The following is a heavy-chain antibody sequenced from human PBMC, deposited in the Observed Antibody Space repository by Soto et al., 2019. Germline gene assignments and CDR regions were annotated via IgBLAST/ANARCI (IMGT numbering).Heavy chain of an antibody. CDR1: GYTFTSFG. CDR2: ISALTCET. D-gene: IGHD1-1*01. Sequence: QVLLVQSGPELKRPGASVMLSCKASGYTFTSFGFSWVRQAPGQQGLEWVGWISALTCETKFAQRFQDRIDLPKDTETKTGYMELRSLTPDDTAVYFCARDGWSMDTWNDPHFDYWGRGTLVSVSP. J-gene: IGHJ4*02. V-gene: IGHV1-18*01. CDR3: ARDGWSMDTWNDPHFDY.